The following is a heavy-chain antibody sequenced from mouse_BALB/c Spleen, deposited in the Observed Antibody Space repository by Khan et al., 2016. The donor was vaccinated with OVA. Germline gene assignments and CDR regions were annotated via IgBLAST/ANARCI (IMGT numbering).Heavy chain of an antibody. D-gene: IGHD1-2*01. CDR3: ARTARIKY. CDR1: GYSITSGYG. CDR2: ISYSGST. V-gene: IGHV3-2*02. Sequence: EVQLVESGPGLVKPSQSLSLTCTVTGYSITSGYGWNWIRQFPGNKLEWMGYISYSGSTNYNPSLKSRISITLDTSKNQFFLQLNSVTTEDTATXYCARTARIKYWGQGTTLTVSS. J-gene: IGHJ2*01.